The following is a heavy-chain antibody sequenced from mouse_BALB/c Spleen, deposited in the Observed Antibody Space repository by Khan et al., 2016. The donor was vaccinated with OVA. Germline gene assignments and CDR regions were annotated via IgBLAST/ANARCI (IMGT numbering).Heavy chain of an antibody. CDR1: GYIFTDYV. J-gene: IGHJ3*01. Sequence: VQLQESGPELVKPGASVKMSCKASGYIFTDYVMNWVKQRTGQGLEWIGQIYPGSDSTYYNEKFKDKATLTADRSSSTASMQLNSLTSEDSAVYFCARGGWDVFAYWGQGTLVTVSA. D-gene: IGHD4-1*01. CDR3: ARGGWDVFAY. CDR2: IYPGSDST. V-gene: IGHV1-77*01.